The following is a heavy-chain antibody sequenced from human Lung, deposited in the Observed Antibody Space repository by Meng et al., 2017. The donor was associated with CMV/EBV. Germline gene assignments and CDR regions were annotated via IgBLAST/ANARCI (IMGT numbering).Heavy chain of an antibody. V-gene: IGHV3-33*06. CDR1: GFSFRDHG. CDR2: IWYDGSNE. CDR3: AKDRAGAASPHFDF. J-gene: IGHJ4*01. Sequence: GESLKISCVVSGFSFRDHGMHWVRQAPGKGPEWGAVIWYDGSNEDYADSVKGRFPISRDNSKNTLYLQMNSPRAEDTAMYYCAKDRAGAASPHFDFWGHGTXVTVSS. D-gene: IGHD2-15*01.